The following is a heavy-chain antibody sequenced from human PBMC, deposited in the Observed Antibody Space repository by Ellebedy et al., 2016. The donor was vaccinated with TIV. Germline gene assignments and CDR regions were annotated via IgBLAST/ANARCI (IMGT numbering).Heavy chain of an antibody. CDR1: GYTFTTYG. Sequence: ASVKVSCXASGYTFTTYGISWVRQAPGQGLEWMGWIYNDHINYAQKLQGRVTMTTDTSTSTAYMDLMSLRSDDTAVYYCAKVWFGEFRYGMDVWGQGTTVSVSS. D-gene: IGHD3-10*01. CDR2: IYNDHI. V-gene: IGHV1-18*01. J-gene: IGHJ6*02. CDR3: AKVWFGEFRYGMDV.